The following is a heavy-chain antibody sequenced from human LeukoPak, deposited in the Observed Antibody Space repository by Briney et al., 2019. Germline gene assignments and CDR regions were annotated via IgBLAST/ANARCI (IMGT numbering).Heavy chain of an antibody. J-gene: IGHJ4*02. Sequence: PSQTLSLTCTVSGGSINSGSYYWSWIRQPAGKGLEWIGRIYTSGSTNYNPSLKSRVTISVDTSKNQFSLKLSSVTAADTAVYYCAREGVNGGYYDSSADFDYWGQGTLVTVSS. CDR3: AREGVNGGYYDSSADFDY. V-gene: IGHV4-61*02. D-gene: IGHD3-22*01. CDR1: GGSINSGSYY. CDR2: IYTSGST.